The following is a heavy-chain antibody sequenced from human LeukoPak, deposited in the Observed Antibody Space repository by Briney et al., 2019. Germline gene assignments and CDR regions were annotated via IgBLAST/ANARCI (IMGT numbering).Heavy chain of an antibody. CDR3: AKDIASGFGELAGWTYYYGMDV. Sequence: GGSLRLSCEASGLIFDNHAMYWVRQPPGKGLEWVSGINWRGDIKGYADSVKGRFTISRDNAKNSLFLQMNSLKFDDTAVYYCAKDIASGFGELAGWTYYYGMDVWGQGTTVTVSS. CDR2: INWRGDIK. J-gene: IGHJ6*02. CDR1: GLIFDNHA. V-gene: IGHV3-9*01. D-gene: IGHD3-10*01.